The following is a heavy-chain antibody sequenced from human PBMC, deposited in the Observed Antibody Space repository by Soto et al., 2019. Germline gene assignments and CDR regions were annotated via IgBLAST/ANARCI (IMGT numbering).Heavy chain of an antibody. CDR1: GGSISSGGYY. V-gene: IGHV4-31*03. CDR3: AREGGLHFATYGMDV. CDR2: IYYSGST. J-gene: IGHJ6*02. D-gene: IGHD3-16*01. Sequence: VQLQESGPGLVKPSQTLSLTCTVSGGSISSGGYYWSWIRQHPGKGLEWIGYIYYSGSTYYNPSLKSRVTRSVDTSKNQFSLKLSSVTAADTALYYCAREGGLHFATYGMDVWGQGTTVTVSS.